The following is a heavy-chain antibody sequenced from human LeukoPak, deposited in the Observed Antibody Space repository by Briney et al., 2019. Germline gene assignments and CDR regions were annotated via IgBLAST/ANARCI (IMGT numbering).Heavy chain of an antibody. Sequence: GESLKISCKGSGYSFTSYWIGWVRQMPGKGLEWMGIIYPGDSDTRYSPSFQGQVTISADKSISTAYLQWSSLKASDTAMYYCARHKVYYYGSGSYYYLDYWGQGTLVTVSS. J-gene: IGHJ4*02. D-gene: IGHD3-10*01. CDR3: ARHKVYYYGSGSYYYLDY. V-gene: IGHV5-51*01. CDR2: IYPGDSDT. CDR1: GYSFTSYW.